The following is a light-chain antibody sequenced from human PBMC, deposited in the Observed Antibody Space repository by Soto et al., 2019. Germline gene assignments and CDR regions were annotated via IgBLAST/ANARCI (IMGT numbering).Light chain of an antibody. CDR3: QQRKYSPPFT. CDR2: DAT. V-gene: IGKV3-11*01. Sequence: ETVLTQSPATLSLSPGERATLSCRASQSVDIYLAWYQQKPGQAPRLLINDATNRATGIPARFSGSGSGSDFTHTTSTPDPTDFALYSHQQRKYSPPFTFGHGTRLDIK. J-gene: IGKJ5*01. CDR1: QSVDIY.